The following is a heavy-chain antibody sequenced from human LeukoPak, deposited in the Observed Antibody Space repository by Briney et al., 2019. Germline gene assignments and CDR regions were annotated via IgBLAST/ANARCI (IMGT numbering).Heavy chain of an antibody. J-gene: IGHJ4*02. V-gene: IGHV3-74*01. CDR2: IPSDDNPT. CDR3: ARDHYFKIDY. CDR1: GFILSNFV. Sequence: GGSLRLSCSASGFILSNFVMHWVRQAPGKGLVWVARIPSDDNPTNYADSVQGRFTISRDNAKNTLYLHMNDLRVEDTAVYFCARDHYFKIDYWGQGTPVTVSS. D-gene: IGHD3-10*01.